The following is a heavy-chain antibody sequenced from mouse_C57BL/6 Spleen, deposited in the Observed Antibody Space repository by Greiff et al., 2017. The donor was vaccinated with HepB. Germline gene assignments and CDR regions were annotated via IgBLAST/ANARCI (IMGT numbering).Heavy chain of an antibody. CDR2: INPNYGTT. CDR3: ARWGDYDEGYAMDY. D-gene: IGHD2-4*01. J-gene: IGHJ4*01. V-gene: IGHV1-39*01. CDR1: GYSFTDYN. Sequence: LVESGPELVKPGASVKISCKASGYSFTDYNMNWVKQSNGKSLEWIGVINPNYGTTSYNQKFKGKATLTVDQSSSTAYMQLNSLTSEDSAVYYCARWGDYDEGYAMDYWGQGTSVTVSS.